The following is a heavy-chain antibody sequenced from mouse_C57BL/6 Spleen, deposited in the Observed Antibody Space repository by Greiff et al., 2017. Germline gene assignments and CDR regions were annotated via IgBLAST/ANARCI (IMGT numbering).Heavy chain of an antibody. Sequence: VQLQQSGAELVRPGASVTLSCKASGYTFTDYEMHWVKQTPVHGLEWIGAIDPETGGTAYNQKFKGKAKLTADKSSSTAYMELRSLTSEDSAVYYCSSGRANWVFDYWGQGTTLTVSS. J-gene: IGHJ2*01. CDR3: SSGRANWVFDY. D-gene: IGHD4-1*01. CDR2: IDPETGGT. CDR1: GYTFTDYE. V-gene: IGHV1-15*01.